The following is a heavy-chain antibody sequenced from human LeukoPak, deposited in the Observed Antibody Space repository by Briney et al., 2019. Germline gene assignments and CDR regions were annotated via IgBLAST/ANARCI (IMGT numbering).Heavy chain of an antibody. CDR3: ARDGDIVVVPAAVPFDP. V-gene: IGHV1-18*01. Sequence: ASVKVSCKASGYTFTSYGISWMRQAPGQGLEWMGWISAYNGNTNYAQKLQGRVTMTTDTSTSTAYMELRSLRSDDTAVYYCARDGDIVVVPAAVPFDPWGQGTLVTVSS. D-gene: IGHD2-2*01. J-gene: IGHJ5*02. CDR2: ISAYNGNT. CDR1: GYTFTSYG.